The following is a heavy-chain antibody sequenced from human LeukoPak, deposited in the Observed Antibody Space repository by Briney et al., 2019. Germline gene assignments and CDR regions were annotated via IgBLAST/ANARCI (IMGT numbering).Heavy chain of an antibody. CDR1: GGTFSSYA. D-gene: IGHD3-10*01. Sequence: SVKVSCKASGGTFSSYAISWVRQAPGQGLEWMGRIIPIFGIANYAQKFQGRVTITADKSTSTAYMELRSLRSDDTAVYYCARDVEWFGELSLPDYWGQGTLVTVSS. J-gene: IGHJ4*02. V-gene: IGHV1-69*04. CDR3: ARDVEWFGELSLPDY. CDR2: IIPIFGIA.